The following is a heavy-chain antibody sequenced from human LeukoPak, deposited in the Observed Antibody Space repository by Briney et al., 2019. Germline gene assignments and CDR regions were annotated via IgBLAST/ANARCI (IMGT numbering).Heavy chain of an antibody. CDR2: IKQDGSEK. CDR3: ARGGTRVYSPSDY. CDR1: GFTFNNYA. J-gene: IGHJ4*02. V-gene: IGHV3-7*01. D-gene: IGHD5-18*01. Sequence: GGSLRLSCAASGFTFNNYAMTWVRQAPGKGLEWVANIKQDGSEKYYVDFVKGRFTISRDNAKNSLYLQMNSLRAEDTALYYCARGGTRVYSPSDYWGQGTRVTVSS.